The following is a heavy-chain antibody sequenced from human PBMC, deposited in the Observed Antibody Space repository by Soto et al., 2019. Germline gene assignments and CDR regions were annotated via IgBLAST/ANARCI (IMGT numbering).Heavy chain of an antibody. D-gene: IGHD3-10*01. CDR2: ISSSAGTI. CDR1: GLTFSDHY. Sequence: QVQLVESGGGLVKPGGSLRLSCAASGLTFSDHYMTWIRQAPGKGLEWISYISSSAGTIYYADSVKGRFTISRDNAKNALYLQMTNLRAEDTAVYYCARAPYCGSGTYYYYALDVWGQGTTVTVSS. J-gene: IGHJ6*02. V-gene: IGHV3-11*01. CDR3: ARAPYCGSGTYYYYALDV.